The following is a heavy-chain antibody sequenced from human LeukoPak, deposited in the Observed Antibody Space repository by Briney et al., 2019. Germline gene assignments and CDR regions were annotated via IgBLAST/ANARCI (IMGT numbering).Heavy chain of an antibody. CDR1: GYTFTSYY. J-gene: IGHJ6*04. D-gene: IGHD6-13*01. CDR2: INPSGGST. Sequence: GASVKVSCKASGYTFTSYYMHWVRQAPGQGLEWMGIINPSGGSTSYAQKFQGRVTMTRDMSTSTAYMELRSLRSDDTAVYYCARDLHSSSLDVWGKGTTVTVSS. V-gene: IGHV1-46*01. CDR3: ARDLHSSSLDV.